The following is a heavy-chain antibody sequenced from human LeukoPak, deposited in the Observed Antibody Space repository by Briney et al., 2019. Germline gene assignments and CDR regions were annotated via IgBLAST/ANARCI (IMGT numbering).Heavy chain of an antibody. V-gene: IGHV3-21*01. Sequence: GGSLRLSCAVSGFTFSSYGMHWVRQAPGKGLEWVSSISSSSSYIYYADSVKGRFTISRDNAKNSLYLQMNSLRAEDTAVYYCAREYVLLWFGDPDFHGMDVWGQGTTVTVSS. J-gene: IGHJ6*02. CDR2: ISSSSSYI. CDR3: AREYVLLWFGDPDFHGMDV. CDR1: GFTFSSYG. D-gene: IGHD3-10*01.